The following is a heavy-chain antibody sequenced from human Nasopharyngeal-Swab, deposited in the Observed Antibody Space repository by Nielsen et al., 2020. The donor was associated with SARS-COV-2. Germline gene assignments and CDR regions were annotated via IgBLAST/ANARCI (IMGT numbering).Heavy chain of an antibody. Sequence: ASVKVSCKASGYTFTSYAMHWVRQAPGQGLEWMGWINTNTGNPTYAQGFTGRFVFSLDTSVSTAYLQISSLKAEDTAVYYCARDDSITIFGVVIEFSGMDVWGQGTTVTVSS. CDR3: ARDDSITIFGVVIEFSGMDV. J-gene: IGHJ6*02. V-gene: IGHV7-4-1*02. CDR1: GYTFTSYA. D-gene: IGHD3-3*01. CDR2: INTNTGNP.